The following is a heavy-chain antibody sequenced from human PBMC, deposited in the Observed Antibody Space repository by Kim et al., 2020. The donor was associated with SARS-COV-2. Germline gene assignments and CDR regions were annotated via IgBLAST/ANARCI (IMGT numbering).Heavy chain of an antibody. Sequence: SETLSLTCTVSGGSISSSSYYWGWIRQPPGKGLEWIGSIYYSGSTYYNPSLKSRVTISVDTSKNQFSLKLSSVTAADTAVYYRARSIAVEDVHFDYWGQGTLVTVSS. CDR1: GGSISSSSYY. CDR3: ARSIAVEDVHFDY. J-gene: IGHJ4*02. CDR2: IYYSGST. D-gene: IGHD6-19*01. V-gene: IGHV4-39*07.